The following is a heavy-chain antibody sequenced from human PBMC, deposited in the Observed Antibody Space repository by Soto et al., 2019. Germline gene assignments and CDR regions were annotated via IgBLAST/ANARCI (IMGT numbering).Heavy chain of an antibody. Sequence: ASMKVSCTASGCTFTSYCISCLRQAPGPVLEWMGWNSAYNDNTNYAQKLQGKDNMTTDTSTSTAYMELRSLRSDDTAVYYCARDLTPVAAGAAYYYYGRDVGG. J-gene: IGHJ6*02. CDR1: GCTFTSYC. D-gene: IGHD6-13*01. V-gene: IGHV1-18*01. CDR2: NSAYNDNT. CDR3: ARDLTPVAAGAAYYYYGRDV.